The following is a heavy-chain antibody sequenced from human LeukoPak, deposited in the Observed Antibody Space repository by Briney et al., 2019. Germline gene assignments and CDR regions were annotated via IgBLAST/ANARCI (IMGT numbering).Heavy chain of an antibody. D-gene: IGHD6-13*01. CDR3: ARDKVRYQQPQSIARHGAFDI. J-gene: IGHJ3*02. CDR2: ISYTGST. V-gene: IGHV4-59*12. Sequence: SETLSLTCTVSGGSISRYYWSWIRQPPGKGLEWIGYISYTGSTTYNSSLKSRVTISLDTSQNQFSLKLTSVTAADTAVYYCARDKVRYQQPQSIARHGAFDIWGQGTVVTVSS. CDR1: GGSISRYY.